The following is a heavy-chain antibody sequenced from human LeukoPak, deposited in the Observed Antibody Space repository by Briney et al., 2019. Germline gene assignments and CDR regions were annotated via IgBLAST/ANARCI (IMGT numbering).Heavy chain of an antibody. Sequence: SETLSLTCTVSGGSISSYYWSWIRQPPGKGLEWIGYIYYSGSTNYNPSLKSRVTISVDTSKNQFSLKLSSVTAADTAVYYCARDNSVEDTAWWFDPWGQGTLVTVSS. J-gene: IGHJ5*02. V-gene: IGHV4-59*01. D-gene: IGHD4-23*01. CDR2: IYYSGST. CDR1: GGSISSYY. CDR3: ARDNSVEDTAWWFDP.